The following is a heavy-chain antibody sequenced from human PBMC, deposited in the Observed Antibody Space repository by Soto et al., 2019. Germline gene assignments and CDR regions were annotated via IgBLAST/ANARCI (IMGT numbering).Heavy chain of an antibody. CDR3: ASSYVGAIGWFDP. J-gene: IGHJ5*02. CDR1: GFTFSSYS. V-gene: IGHV3-48*02. CDR2: ISSSSSTI. D-gene: IGHD1-26*01. Sequence: GGSLRLSCAASGFTFSSYSMNWVRQAPGKGLEWVSYISSSSSTIYYADSVKGRFTISRGNAKNSLYLQMNSLRDEDTAVYYCASSYVGAIGWFDPWGQGTLVTVSS.